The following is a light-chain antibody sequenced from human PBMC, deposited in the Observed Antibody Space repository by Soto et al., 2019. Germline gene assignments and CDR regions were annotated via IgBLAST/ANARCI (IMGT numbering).Light chain of an antibody. CDR1: QSISTN. Sequence: HSRTALSLAPDESTTLSSRARQSISTNLAWYQQKLGQAPRLLIYGASSRATGIPDRFSGSGSGTDFTLTISRLEPEDFAVYYCQQYGSSPQTSCQATKVDI. V-gene: IGKV3-20*01. CDR2: GAS. J-gene: IGKJ1*01. CDR3: QQYGSSPQT.